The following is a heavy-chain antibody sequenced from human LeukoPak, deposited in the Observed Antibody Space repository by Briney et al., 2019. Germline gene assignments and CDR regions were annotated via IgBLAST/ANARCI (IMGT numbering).Heavy chain of an antibody. CDR1: GLTFSDYA. CDR3: AKEPATRWLATFDY. CDR2: IRASGGST. V-gene: IGHV3-23*01. Sequence: GGSLRLSCAASGLTFSDYAMSWVRQAPGKGLEWVSAIRASGGSTYYADSVKGRFTISRDNSKNTLYLQMNSLRAEDTAVYYCAKEPATRWLATFDYWGQGTLVTVSS. D-gene: IGHD6-19*01. J-gene: IGHJ4*02.